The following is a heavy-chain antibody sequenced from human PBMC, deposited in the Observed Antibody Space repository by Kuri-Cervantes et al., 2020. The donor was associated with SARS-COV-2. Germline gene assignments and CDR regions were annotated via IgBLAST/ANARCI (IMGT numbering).Heavy chain of an antibody. Sequence: SLEIYCAASGFTFSGYAMHWARQAPGKGLEWVALISYDGSNKYYPDSEKGRFTISRDNSKNTLYLQMNSLTAEDPAVYFCARDNTYYDSSGYYYYYYYGVDVWGQGTTVTVSS. CDR3: ARDNTYYDSSGYYYYYYYGVDV. D-gene: IGHD3-22*01. V-gene: IGHV3-30-3*01. CDR2: ISYDGSNK. J-gene: IGHJ6*02. CDR1: GFTFSGYA.